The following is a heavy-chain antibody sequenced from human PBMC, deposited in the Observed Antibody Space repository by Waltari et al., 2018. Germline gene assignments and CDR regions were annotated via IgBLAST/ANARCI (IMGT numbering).Heavy chain of an antibody. D-gene: IGHD3-10*01. CDR3: ARQSVGSGSYYDDY. Sequence: EVQLVQSGAEVKKPGESLKISCKGSGYSFTNYWIAWVRQMPGKGLEWMVIIYPGDSATRYSPSFQGQVTISADKSISTAYLHWSSLKASDTAMYYCARQSVGSGSYYDDYWGQGTLVTVSS. V-gene: IGHV5-51*01. J-gene: IGHJ4*02. CDR1: GYSFTNYW. CDR2: IYPGDSAT.